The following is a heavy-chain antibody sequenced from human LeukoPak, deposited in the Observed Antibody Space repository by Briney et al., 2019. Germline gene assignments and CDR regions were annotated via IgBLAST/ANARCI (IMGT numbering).Heavy chain of an antibody. CDR2: INHSGST. D-gene: IGHD6-25*01. Sequence: TSETLSLTCAVYGGSFSGYYWSWIRQPPGKGLEWIGEINHSGSTNYNPSLKSRVTISVDTSRNQFSLNLSSVTAADTAVYYCARLSRWFDPWGQGTLVTVSS. CDR1: GGSFSGYY. CDR3: ARLSRWFDP. J-gene: IGHJ5*02. V-gene: IGHV4-34*01.